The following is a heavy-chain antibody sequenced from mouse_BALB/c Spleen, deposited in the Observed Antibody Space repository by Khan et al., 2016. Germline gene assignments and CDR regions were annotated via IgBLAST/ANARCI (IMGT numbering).Heavy chain of an antibody. CDR2: IFPGDGST. CDR3: ARRYGSTYWYFDV. CDR1: GYTFTSYD. D-gene: IGHD1-1*01. J-gene: IGHJ1*01. Sequence: QIQLVQPGAELVKPGASVKLSCKASGYTFTSYDINWVRQRPEQGLEWIGWIFPGDGSTKDNEKLKGKVTLTTDKSSSTAYMQLRRLTSEDSAVYFCARRYGSTYWYFDVWGAGTTVTVSS. V-gene: IGHV1S56*01.